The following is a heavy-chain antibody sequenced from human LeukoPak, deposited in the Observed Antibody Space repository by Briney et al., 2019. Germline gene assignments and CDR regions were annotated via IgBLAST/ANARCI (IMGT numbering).Heavy chain of an antibody. CDR3: AREGAYYSDSNTGYSDL. CDR2: IYTTDHT. J-gene: IGHJ2*01. CDR1: GCTVSSNY. V-gene: IGHV3-53*01. Sequence: GGFLRPSCAASGCTVSSNYMSWVRKAPGRGLEWGALIYTTDHTYYADSVKGRFTISRDSSKNTVYLQMNSLRAEDTAVYYCAREGAYYSDSNTGYSDLWGRGTLVTVSS. D-gene: IGHD3-22*01.